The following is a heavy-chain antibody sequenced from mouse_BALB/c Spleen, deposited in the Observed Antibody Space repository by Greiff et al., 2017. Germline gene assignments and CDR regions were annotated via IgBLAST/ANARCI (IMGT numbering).Heavy chain of an antibody. D-gene: IGHD2-1*01. CDR2: ISSGGGST. V-gene: IGHV5-12-1*01. CDR1: GFAFSSYD. CDR3: ARHGGYYGNYVDY. Sequence: DVKLVESGGGLVKPGGSLKLSCAASGFAFSSYDMSWVRQTPEKRLEWVAYISSGGGSTYYPDTVKGRFTISRDNAKNTLYLQMSSLKSEDTAMYYCARHGGYYGNYVDYWGQGTTLTVSS. J-gene: IGHJ2*01.